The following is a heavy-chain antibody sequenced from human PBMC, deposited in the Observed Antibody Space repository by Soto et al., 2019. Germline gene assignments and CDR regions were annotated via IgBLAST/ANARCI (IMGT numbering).Heavy chain of an antibody. CDR1: GGSFSVYY. Sequence: PSDTLSLTCAVYGGSFSVYYWSWIRQPPGKGLEWIGEINHSGSPNYNPSLKSRVTISVDTSKNQFSLKLSSVTAADTAVYYCARGFRGRELIKNLNRRYYYGMDVWGQGTTVT. D-gene: IGHD1-26*01. CDR2: INHSGSP. J-gene: IGHJ6*02. V-gene: IGHV4-34*01. CDR3: ARGFRGRELIKNLNRRYYYGMDV.